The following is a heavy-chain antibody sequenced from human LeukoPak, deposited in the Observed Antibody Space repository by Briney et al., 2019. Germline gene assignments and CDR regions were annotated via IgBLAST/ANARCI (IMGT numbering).Heavy chain of an antibody. CDR3: ARLRSPGDFDY. CDR2: SHYTGSA. Sequence: PSETLSLTCTISGGSISTYFWSWIRQSPGKGLEWIGYSHYTGSANYKPSLKSRVTISVDTSKNQFSLNLSSVTAADTAVYYCARLRSPGDFDYWGQGTLVTVSS. V-gene: IGHV4-59*12. J-gene: IGHJ4*02. CDR1: GGSISTYF. D-gene: IGHD1-26*01.